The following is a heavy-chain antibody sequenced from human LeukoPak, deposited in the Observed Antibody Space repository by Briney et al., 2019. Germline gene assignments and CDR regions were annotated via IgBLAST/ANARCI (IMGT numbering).Heavy chain of an antibody. J-gene: IGHJ5*02. CDR2: ISGSSSTI. Sequence: GGSLRLSCAASGFTFSIYDMNWVRQAPGKGLEWISYISGSSSTIYYADSVKGRFTISRDNAKNSLFLQMSSLRADDTAVYYCARDRSSGWSGNWFDPWGQGTLVTVSS. D-gene: IGHD6-19*01. V-gene: IGHV3-48*04. CDR3: ARDRSSGWSGNWFDP. CDR1: GFTFSIYD.